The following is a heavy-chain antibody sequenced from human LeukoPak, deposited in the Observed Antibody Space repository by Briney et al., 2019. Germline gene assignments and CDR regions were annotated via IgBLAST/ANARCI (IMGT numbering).Heavy chain of an antibody. J-gene: IGHJ5*02. CDR1: EYTFSVCH. CDR3: ARSPHDTAMVENWFDP. V-gene: IGHV1-46*01. CDR2: INPSGGTT. Sequence: GASVKVSCKASEYTFSVCHIHWVRQAPGQGLEWMGIINPSGGTTSYAQKFQGRVTMTRDTSTSTVYMELSSLRSEDTAVYYCARSPHDTAMVENWFDPWGQGTLVTVSS. D-gene: IGHD5-18*01.